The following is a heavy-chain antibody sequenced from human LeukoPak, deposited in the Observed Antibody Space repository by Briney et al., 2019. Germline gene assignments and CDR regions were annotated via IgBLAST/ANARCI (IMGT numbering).Heavy chain of an antibody. V-gene: IGHV3-30*18. CDR2: ISYDGSNK. D-gene: IGHD3-10*01. CDR3: AKDGGSGSYFDY. CDR1: GFTFSSYG. Sequence: SGGSLRLSCAASGFTFSSYGMHWVRQAPGKGLEWVAVISYDGSNKYYADSVKGRFTISRDNSKNTLYLQMNSLRAEDTAVYYCAKDGGSGSYFDYWGQGTLVTVSS. J-gene: IGHJ4*02.